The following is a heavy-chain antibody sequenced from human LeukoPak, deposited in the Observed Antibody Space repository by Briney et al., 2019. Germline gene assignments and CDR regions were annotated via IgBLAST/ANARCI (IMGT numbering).Heavy chain of an antibody. V-gene: IGHV1-8*03. CDR3: ASTYGYCSGGSCYSDNNFDY. Sequence: ASVKVSCKASGYTFTSYDINWVRQATGQGLEWMGWMNPNSGNTGYAQKFQGRVTITRNTSISTAYMELSSLRSEDTAVYYCASTYGYCSGGSCYSDNNFDYWGQGTLVTVSS. J-gene: IGHJ4*02. CDR1: GYTFTSYD. CDR2: MNPNSGNT. D-gene: IGHD2-15*01.